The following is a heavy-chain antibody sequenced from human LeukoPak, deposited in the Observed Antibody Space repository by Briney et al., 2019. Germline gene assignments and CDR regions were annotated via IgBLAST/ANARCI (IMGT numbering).Heavy chain of an antibody. J-gene: IGHJ4*02. CDR3: ARDPGLTGYYFDY. CDR2: ISSSSSTI. CDR1: GSTFSLYS. V-gene: IGHV3-48*01. D-gene: IGHD3-9*01. Sequence: GGSLRLSCAASGSTFSLYSMNWVRQAPGKGLEWVSYISSSSSTISYADSVEGRFTISRENARSSLSLQINSLRAEDTAVYYCARDPGLTGYYFDYWGQGTLVTVSS.